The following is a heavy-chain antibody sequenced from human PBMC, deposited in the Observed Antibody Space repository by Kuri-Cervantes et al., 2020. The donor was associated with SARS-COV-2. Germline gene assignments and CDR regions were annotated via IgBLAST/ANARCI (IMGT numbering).Heavy chain of an antibody. D-gene: IGHD2-2*01. CDR3: ARDCGSSTSCYALDP. CDR1: GGSISSSSYY. J-gene: IGHJ5*02. CDR2: IYYSGST. Sequence: SETLSLTCTVSGGSISSSSYYWGWIRQPPGKGLEWIGSIYYSGSTYYNPSLKSRVTMSVDTSKNQFSLKLSSVTAADTAVYYCARDCGSSTSCYALDPWGQGTLVTVSS. V-gene: IGHV4-39*02.